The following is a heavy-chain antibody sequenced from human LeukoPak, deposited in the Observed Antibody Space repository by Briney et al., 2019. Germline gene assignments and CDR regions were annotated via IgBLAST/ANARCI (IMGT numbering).Heavy chain of an antibody. CDR2: ISAYNGNT. Sequence: ASVKVSCKASGYTFTSYGISWVPQAPGQGLEWMGWISAYNGNTNYAQKLQGRVTMTTDTSTSTAYMELRSLRSDDTAAYYCARSVGKKQLVRRDYYYYYLDVWGKGTTVTVSS. CDR3: ARSVGKKQLVRRDYYYYYLDV. D-gene: IGHD6-13*01. V-gene: IGHV1-18*01. J-gene: IGHJ6*03. CDR1: GYTFTSYG.